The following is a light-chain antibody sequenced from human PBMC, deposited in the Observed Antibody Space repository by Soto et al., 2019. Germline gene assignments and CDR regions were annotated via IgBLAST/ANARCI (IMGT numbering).Light chain of an antibody. Sequence: ERVITQSRATLSVSPGERATLSCRASQSVSSNLTWYQQKPGQAPRLLIYGASIRATGIPARFSGSGAGTDFTLTISSLQSEDVAVYYCLQCNQCPRTFGRGTKVDI. J-gene: IGKJ4*02. CDR2: GAS. V-gene: IGKV3-15*01. CDR1: QSVSSN. CDR3: LQCNQCPRT.